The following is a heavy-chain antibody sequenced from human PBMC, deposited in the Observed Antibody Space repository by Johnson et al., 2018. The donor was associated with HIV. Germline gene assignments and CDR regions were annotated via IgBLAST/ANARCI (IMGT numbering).Heavy chain of an antibody. Sequence: QVQLVESGGGVVQPGRSLRLSCAASGFTFSNYGMHWVRQAPGKGLEWVAFIRYDGSDKNYVESLKGRFTISRDNSKNTLYLQMNSLRAEDTAVYYCAKERRNYLVFGDFDIWGQGTMVTVSS. CDR3: AKERRNYLVFGDFDI. J-gene: IGHJ3*02. V-gene: IGHV3-30*02. CDR1: GFTFSNYG. D-gene: IGHD1-7*01. CDR2: IRYDGSDK.